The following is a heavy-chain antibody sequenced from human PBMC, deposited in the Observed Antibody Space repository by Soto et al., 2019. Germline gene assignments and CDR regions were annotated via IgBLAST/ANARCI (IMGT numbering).Heavy chain of an antibody. CDR3: ARDGGGYCSGGSRYYYYCMDV. CDR1: GGTFSSYA. J-gene: IGHJ6*02. Sequence: GASVKVSCKASGGTFSSYAISWVRQAPGQGLEWMGGIIPIFGTANYAQKFQGRVTITAGESTSTAYMELRSLRSDDTAVYYCARDGGGYCSGGSRYYYYCMDVWGQGTTGTVSS. CDR2: IIPIFGTA. V-gene: IGHV1-69*13. D-gene: IGHD2-15*01.